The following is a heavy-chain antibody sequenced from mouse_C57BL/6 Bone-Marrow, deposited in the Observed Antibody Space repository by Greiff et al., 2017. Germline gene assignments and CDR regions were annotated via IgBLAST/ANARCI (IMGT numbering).Heavy chain of an antibody. CDR1: GFTFSSYA. CDR3: TREEYDYDGVYFDY. CDR2: ISSGGDYI. V-gene: IGHV5-9-1*02. D-gene: IGHD2-4*01. Sequence: EVKVVESGEGLVKPGGSLKLSCAASGFTFSSYAMSWVRQTPEKRLEWVAYISSGGDYIYYADTVKGRFTISRDNARNTLYLQMSSLKSEDTAMYYCTREEYDYDGVYFDYWGQGTTLTVSS. J-gene: IGHJ2*01.